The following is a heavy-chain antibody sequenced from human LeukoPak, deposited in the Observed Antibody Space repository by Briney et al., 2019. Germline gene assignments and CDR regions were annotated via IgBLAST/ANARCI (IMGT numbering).Heavy chain of an antibody. Sequence: SETLSLTCTVSGGSISTYYWSWIRQPPEKGLEWIGYIYNSGSTNYNPSLKSRVTISVDTSKNKFSLKLSSVTAADTAVYYCARGGYSYGYDDDFDYWGQGTLVTVSS. CDR2: IYNSGST. V-gene: IGHV4-59*01. CDR1: GGSISTYY. CDR3: ARGGYSYGYDDDFDY. D-gene: IGHD5-18*01. J-gene: IGHJ4*02.